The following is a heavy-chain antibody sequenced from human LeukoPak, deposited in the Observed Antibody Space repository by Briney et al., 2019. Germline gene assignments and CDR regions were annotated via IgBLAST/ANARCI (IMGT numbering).Heavy chain of an antibody. D-gene: IGHD3-10*01. CDR1: GFTFSNAW. Sequence: GGSLRLSCAASGFTFSNAWMSWVRQAPGKGLEWVGRIKSKTDGWTTDYAAPVKGRFTISRDDSKNTLYLQMNSLKTEDTAVYYCTTDREIWGQGTLVTVSS. J-gene: IGHJ4*02. CDR3: TTDREI. V-gene: IGHV3-15*01. CDR2: IKSKTDGWTT.